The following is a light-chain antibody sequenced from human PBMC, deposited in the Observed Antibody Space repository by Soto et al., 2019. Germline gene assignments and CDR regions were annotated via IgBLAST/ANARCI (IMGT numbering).Light chain of an antibody. CDR2: LAS. CDR1: QSLLHSNGYNF. J-gene: IGKJ1*01. V-gene: IGKV2-28*01. Sequence: DIVMTQSPLSLPVMPGEPASISCRSSQSLLHSNGYNFLDWYLQRPGQSPRLLIYLASNRSSGVPDRFSGSGSGTDFTLKIRRVEAEDVGVYYCMQALQSPRTFGQGTKVEIK. CDR3: MQALQSPRT.